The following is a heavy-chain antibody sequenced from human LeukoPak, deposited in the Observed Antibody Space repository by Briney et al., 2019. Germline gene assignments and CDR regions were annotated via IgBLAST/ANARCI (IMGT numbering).Heavy chain of an antibody. CDR3: AKGYCRGGSCYAYSFDY. CDR1: GGSISSYY. CDR2: IYSSGRT. D-gene: IGHD2-15*01. J-gene: IGHJ4*02. V-gene: IGHV4-59*01. Sequence: SETLSLTCTVSGGSISSYYWSWIRQPPGKGLEWIGYIYSSGRTTYNPSLKSRLTISVDTSKNQFSLKLSSVTAADTAVYYCAKGYCRGGSCYAYSFDYWGQGTLVTVSS.